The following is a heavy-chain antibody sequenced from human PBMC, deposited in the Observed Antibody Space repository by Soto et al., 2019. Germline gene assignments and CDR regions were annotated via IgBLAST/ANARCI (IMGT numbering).Heavy chain of an antibody. D-gene: IGHD4-4*01. J-gene: IGHJ6*03. CDR1: GFTFSSYS. Sequence: GVLRLSCAASGFTFSSYSMNWVRQAPGKGLEWVSSISSSSSYIYYADSVKGRFTISRDNAKNSLYLQMNSLRAEDTAVYYCARGNSSDGLYYYYYYMDVWGKGTTVTVSS. CDR2: ISSSSSYI. V-gene: IGHV3-21*01. CDR3: ARGNSSDGLYYYYYYMDV.